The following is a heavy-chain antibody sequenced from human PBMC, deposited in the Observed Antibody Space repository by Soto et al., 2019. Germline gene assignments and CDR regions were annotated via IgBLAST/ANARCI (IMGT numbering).Heavy chain of an antibody. Sequence: ASVKVSCKTSGYTFSSYGITWVRQAPGQGLEWMGWISAYNGNTNYAQKFQGRVTITRDTSASTAYMELSSLRSEDTAVYYCASESYGGEFDYWGQGTPVTVSS. V-gene: IGHV1-18*01. CDR3: ASESYGGEFDY. D-gene: IGHD4-17*01. CDR1: GYTFSSYG. CDR2: ISAYNGNT. J-gene: IGHJ4*02.